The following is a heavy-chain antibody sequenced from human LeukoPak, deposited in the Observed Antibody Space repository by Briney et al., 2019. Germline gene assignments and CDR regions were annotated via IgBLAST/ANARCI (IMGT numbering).Heavy chain of an antibody. V-gene: IGHV3-48*02. J-gene: IGHJ4*02. CDR2: ITSTSTI. CDR3: TRDPHALDF. CDR1: GFTFSSYS. Sequence: GGSLRLSCAASGFTFSSYSMNWVRKAPGKGLEWVSYITSTSTIYYADSVKGRFTISRDNAKNSLYLQMNSLSDEDTAVYYCTRDPHALDFWGQGTLVTVSS.